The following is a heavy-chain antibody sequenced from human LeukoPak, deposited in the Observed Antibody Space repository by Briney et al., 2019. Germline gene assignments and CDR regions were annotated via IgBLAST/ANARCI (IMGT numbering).Heavy chain of an antibody. CDR1: GGSISSYY. CDR3: ARDTRRLYYYDSSGFDY. J-gene: IGHJ4*02. V-gene: IGHV4-4*07. D-gene: IGHD3-22*01. CDR2: IYTSGST. Sequence: SETLSLTCTVSGGSISSYYWSWIRQPAGKGLEWIGRIYTSGSTNYNPSLKSRVTMSVDTSKNQFSLKLSSVTAADTAVYYCARDTRRLYYYDSSGFDYWGQGTLVTVSS.